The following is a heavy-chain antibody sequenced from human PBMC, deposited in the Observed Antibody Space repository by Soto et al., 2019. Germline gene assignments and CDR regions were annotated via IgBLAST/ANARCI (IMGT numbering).Heavy chain of an antibody. CDR2: IYHSGST. V-gene: IGHV4-4*02. D-gene: IGHD2-2*01. CDR3: ARVSSAANLPFDY. CDR1: GGSISSSNW. Sequence: PSETLSLTCAVSGGSISSSNWWSWVRQPPGKGLEWIGEIYHSGSTNYNPSLKSRVTISVDKSKNQFSLKLSSVTAADTAVYYCARVSSAANLPFDYWGQGTLVTVS. J-gene: IGHJ4*02.